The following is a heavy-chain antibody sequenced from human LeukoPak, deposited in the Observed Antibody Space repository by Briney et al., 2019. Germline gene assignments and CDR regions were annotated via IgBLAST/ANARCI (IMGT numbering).Heavy chain of an antibody. CDR2: VDHGGSGP. CDR3: VREVSGDPWHNWFDP. Sequence: GGSLRLSCAASGFTLSSYWMHWVRQAPGKGLVWVSRVDHGGSGPVYADSVKGRFTISRNNAKNTLYLQMNSLRAEDTAVNYCVREVSGDPWHNWFDPWGQGTLVTVSS. D-gene: IGHD4-17*01. CDR1: GFTLSSYW. J-gene: IGHJ5*02. V-gene: IGHV3-74*03.